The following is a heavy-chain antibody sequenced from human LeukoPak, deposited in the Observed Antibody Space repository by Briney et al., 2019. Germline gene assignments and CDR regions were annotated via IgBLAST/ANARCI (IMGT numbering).Heavy chain of an antibody. CDR1: GFTVSTNY. V-gene: IGHV3-53*01. D-gene: IGHD2-15*01. CDR2: IYSGGNT. CDR3: ARVCRSRADAAYFDY. J-gene: IGHJ4*02. Sequence: GGSLSLSCAASGFTVSTNYMSWVRQAPGKGLEWVSVIYSGGNTYYADSVKGRFTISRDNSKNTLYLQMNSLRAEDTAVYYCARVCRSRADAAYFDYWGKGTLVTVSS.